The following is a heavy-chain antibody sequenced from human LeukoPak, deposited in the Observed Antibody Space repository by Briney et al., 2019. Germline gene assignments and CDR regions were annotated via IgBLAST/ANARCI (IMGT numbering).Heavy chain of an antibody. CDR3: TRTYSSSSIDY. CDR1: GGSISTYY. J-gene: IGHJ4*02. Sequence: SETLSLTCTVSGGSISTYYWNWIRQPPGKGLEWLGYIFYTGSTNYNPSLKSRVTMSIDTSKNQFSLQLSSVTAADTAVYYCTRTYSSSSIDYWGQGALVTVSS. V-gene: IGHV4-59*01. CDR2: IFYTGST. D-gene: IGHD6-6*01.